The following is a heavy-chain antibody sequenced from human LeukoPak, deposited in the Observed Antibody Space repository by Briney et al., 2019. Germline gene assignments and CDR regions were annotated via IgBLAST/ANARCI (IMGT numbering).Heavy chain of an antibody. CDR2: INHSGST. Sequence: SSETLSLTCTVSGGSISSGSISSYSWSWVRQPPGRGLEWIGEINHSGSTNYNPSLKSRVTISVDTSKNQFSLKLSSVTAADTAVYYCATESSYDFWSGYFSYWGQGTLVTVSS. V-gene: IGHV4-61*01. CDR1: GGSISSGSISSYS. J-gene: IGHJ4*02. D-gene: IGHD3-3*01. CDR3: ATESSYDFWSGYFSY.